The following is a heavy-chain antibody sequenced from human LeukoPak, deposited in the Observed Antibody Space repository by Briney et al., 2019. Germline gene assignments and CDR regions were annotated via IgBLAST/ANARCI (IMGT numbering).Heavy chain of an antibody. CDR3: ARGYKYSSSWYDGSHYLYYGMDV. J-gene: IGHJ6*02. D-gene: IGHD6-13*01. V-gene: IGHV4-59*01. CDR2: IYYSGST. Sequence: PETLSLTCTVSGGSISSYYWSWIRQPPGKGLEWIGYIYYSGSTNYNPSLKSRVTISVDTSKNQFSLKLSSVTAADTAVYYCARGYKYSSSWYDGSHYLYYGMDVWGQGTTVTVSS. CDR1: GGSISSYY.